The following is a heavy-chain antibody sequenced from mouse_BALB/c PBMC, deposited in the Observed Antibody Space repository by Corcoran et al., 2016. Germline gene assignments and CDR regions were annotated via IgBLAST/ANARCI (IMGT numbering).Heavy chain of an antibody. CDR1: GYSFTGYY. V-gene: IGHV1-26*01. CDR3: ARDYDYWYFDV. J-gene: IGHJ1*01. D-gene: IGHD2-4*01. Sequence: EVQLQQSGPELVKPGASVKISCKASGYSFTGYYMHWVKQSHVKSLEWIGRINPYNGATSYNQNFKDKASFTVDKSSSTAYMELHSLTSEDSAVYYCARDYDYWYFDVWGAGTTVTVSS. CDR2: INPYNGAT.